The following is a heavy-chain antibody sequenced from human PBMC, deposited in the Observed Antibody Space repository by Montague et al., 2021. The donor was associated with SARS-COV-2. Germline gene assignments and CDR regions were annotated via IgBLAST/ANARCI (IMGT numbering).Heavy chain of an antibody. D-gene: IGHD3/OR15-3a*01. V-gene: IGHV4-34*01. J-gene: IGHJ4*02. CDR2: DSHTGGT. CDR3: AADFWTGPTVQAY. CDR1: GGSFRYYY. Sequence: SETLSLTCAIYGGSFRYYYYYWVRQAPGKGLEWIGEDSHTGGTNYNPSLKSRVIISMDTSKNQFSLKLTSVTAADTAVYYCAADFWTGPTVQAYWGQGTLLTVSS.